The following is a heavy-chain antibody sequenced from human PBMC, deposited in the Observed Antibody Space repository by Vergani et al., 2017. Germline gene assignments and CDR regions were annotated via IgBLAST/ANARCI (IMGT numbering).Heavy chain of an antibody. V-gene: IGHV5-51*01. CDR1: EYSFGNYW. Sequence: EVELVQSGPEMRKPGESLKISCKGSEYSFGNYWIGWVRQMPGKGLEWMGIIYPADSDTRYSTSFQGQVTIPADKSISTAFLQWDSLKASDTALYYCARHTTYTDSWGQGTLVTVSS. CDR3: ARHTTYTDS. CDR2: IYPADSDT. J-gene: IGHJ4*02. D-gene: IGHD1-1*01.